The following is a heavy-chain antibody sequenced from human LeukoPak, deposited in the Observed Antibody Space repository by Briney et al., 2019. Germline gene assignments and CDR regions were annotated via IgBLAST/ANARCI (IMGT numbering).Heavy chain of an antibody. CDR1: GYTFTGYY. CDR2: INPNSGGT. CDR3: AREYGDYVRFDY. D-gene: IGHD4-17*01. Sequence: ASVKVSCKASGYTFTGYYMHWVRQAPGQGLEWMGWINPNSGGTNYAQKFQGRVTMTRDTSINTAYMELSRLRSDGTAVYYCAREYGDYVRFDYWGQGTLVTVSS. V-gene: IGHV1-2*02. J-gene: IGHJ4*02.